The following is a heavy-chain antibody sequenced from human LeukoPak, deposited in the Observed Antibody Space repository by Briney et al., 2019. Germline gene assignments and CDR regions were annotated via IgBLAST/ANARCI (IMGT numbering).Heavy chain of an antibody. V-gene: IGHV4-38-2*02. J-gene: IGHJ3*02. CDR1: GYSISSGYY. CDR3: AKSNGYGLVDI. CDR2: IFYGGST. D-gene: IGHD3-10*01. Sequence: SETLSLTCTVSGYSISSGYYWGWIRQPPGKGLEWIGNIFYGGSTYYSPSLKSRVTISLDTSRNQFSLELNSVTAADTAVYYCAKSNGYGLVDIWGQGTMVTVSS.